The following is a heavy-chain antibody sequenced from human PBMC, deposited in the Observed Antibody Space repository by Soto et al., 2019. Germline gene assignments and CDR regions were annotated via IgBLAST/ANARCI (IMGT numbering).Heavy chain of an antibody. D-gene: IGHD6-19*01. CDR3: ARGLWGSGWDY. CDR1: GFTFSSDE. Sequence: DVQLVESGGGLVQPGGSLRLPCGPSGFTFSSDEMNWVRQAPGKGLEWIAHTSSSGTTTYYADSVKGRFTISRDNAKNSLYLQMNSLRAEDTAVYYCARGLWGSGWDYWGQGTLVTVSS. J-gene: IGHJ4*02. CDR2: TSSSGTTT. V-gene: IGHV3-48*03.